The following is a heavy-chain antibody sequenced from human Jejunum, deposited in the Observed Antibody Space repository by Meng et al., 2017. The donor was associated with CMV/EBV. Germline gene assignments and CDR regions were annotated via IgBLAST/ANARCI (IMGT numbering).Heavy chain of an antibody. CDR1: GFTFSSYA. V-gene: IGHV3-23*01. CDR3: AKAPQSGSSGSFFDY. CDR2: ISGSGGST. D-gene: IGHD3-22*01. Sequence: SGFTFSSYAMSWVRQAPGKGLEWVSAISGSGGSTYYADSVKGRFTISRDNSKNTLYLQMNSLRAEDTAVYYCAKAPQSGSSGSFFDYWGQGTLVTVSS. J-gene: IGHJ4*02.